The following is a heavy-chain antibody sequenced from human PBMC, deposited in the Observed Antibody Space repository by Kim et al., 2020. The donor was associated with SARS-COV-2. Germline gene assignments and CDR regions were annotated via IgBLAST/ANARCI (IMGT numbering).Heavy chain of an antibody. V-gene: IGHV1-8*01. Sequence: ASVKVSCKASGYTFTSYDINWVRQATGQGLEWMGWMNPNSGNTGYAQKFQGRVTMTRNTSISTAYMELSSLRSEDTAVYYCERGVGSSGWYYYYGMDVWGQGPTVTVSS. CDR3: ERGVGSSGWYYYYGMDV. D-gene: IGHD6-19*01. CDR2: MNPNSGNT. CDR1: GYTFTSYD. J-gene: IGHJ6*02.